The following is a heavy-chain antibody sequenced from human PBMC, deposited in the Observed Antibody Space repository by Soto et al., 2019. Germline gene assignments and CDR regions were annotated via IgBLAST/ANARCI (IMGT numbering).Heavy chain of an antibody. CDR3: SRDIGRYSFDY. Sequence: EVQLVESGGGLVQPGGSLRLSYAASGFTLSDHRMDWVRQAPGKGLEWVARSRNKALGYTTEYAASVKGRFTISRDDSKNSLYLQMNSLETEDTAVYYCSRDIGRYSFDYWGQGTLVTVSS. V-gene: IGHV3-72*01. J-gene: IGHJ4*02. CDR1: GFTLSDHR. D-gene: IGHD1-26*01. CDR2: SRNKALGYTT.